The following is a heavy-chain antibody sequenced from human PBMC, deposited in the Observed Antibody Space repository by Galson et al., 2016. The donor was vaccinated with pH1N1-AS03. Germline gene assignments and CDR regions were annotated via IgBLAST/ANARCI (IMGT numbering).Heavy chain of an antibody. CDR1: GFTFSSCG. CDR3: AKVSAGSSSYNYFDH. Sequence: SLRLSCAASGFTFSSCGMHWVRRAPGKGLEWVAFIRFDGSVRFYADSVKGRFTISRDDSKNTLYLQMNSLRAEDTAVYFCAKVSAGSSSYNYFDHWGQGTLVIVSS. CDR2: IRFDGSVR. J-gene: IGHJ4*02. V-gene: IGHV3-30*02. D-gene: IGHD2-2*01.